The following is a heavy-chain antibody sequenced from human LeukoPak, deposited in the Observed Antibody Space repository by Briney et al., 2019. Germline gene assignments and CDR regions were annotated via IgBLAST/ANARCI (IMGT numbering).Heavy chain of an antibody. CDR2: ISYDGSNK. D-gene: IGHD3-16*01. Sequence: PGGSLRLSCAASGFSFNSSGMHWVRQVPGKGLEWVAVISYDGSNKYYADSVKGQFTISRDNSKNTLYLQMNSLRAEDTAVYYCAKGDLRWGPLDAFDIWGQGTMVTVSS. CDR1: GFSFNSSG. CDR3: AKGDLRWGPLDAFDI. V-gene: IGHV3-30*18. J-gene: IGHJ3*02.